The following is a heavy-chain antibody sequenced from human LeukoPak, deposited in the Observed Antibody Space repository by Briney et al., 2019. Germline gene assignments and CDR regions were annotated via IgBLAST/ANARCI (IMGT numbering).Heavy chain of an antibody. V-gene: IGHV3-30*03. J-gene: IGHJ4*02. CDR3: ARDAGSYYFDY. CDR1: GFTFSSYG. Sequence: GRSLRLSCAASGFTFSSYGMHWVRQAPGKGLEWVAVISYDGSNKYYADSVKGRFTISRDNSKNTLYLQMNSVRAEDTAVYYCARDAGSYYFDYWGQGTLVTVSS. CDR2: ISYDGSNK. D-gene: IGHD1-26*01.